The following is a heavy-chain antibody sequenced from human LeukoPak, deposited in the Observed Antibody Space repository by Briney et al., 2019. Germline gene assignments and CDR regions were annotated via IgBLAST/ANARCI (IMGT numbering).Heavy chain of an antibody. CDR2: ISSRGDTI. V-gene: IGHV3-11*01. CDR1: AFTFSDYY. J-gene: IGHJ4*02. CDR3: AKYEVSSADFDY. D-gene: IGHD5/OR15-5a*01. Sequence: PGGSLRLSCAPSAFTFSDYYMSWIRQAPGKGLEWVSYISSRGDTIFYADSVKGRFTISRDNSKNTLYLQMKSLRAEDTAVYYCAKYEVSSADFDYWGQGTLVTVSS.